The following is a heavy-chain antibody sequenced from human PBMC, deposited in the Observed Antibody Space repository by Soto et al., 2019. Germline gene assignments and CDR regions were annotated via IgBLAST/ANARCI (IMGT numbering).Heavy chain of an antibody. Sequence: SESLSLTCSVWGGSMRSYYCTWMRQPAGKGLEWIGRVYSSGGTHYNPSLKSRVTISLDTSKNQFSLRLLSVTDADTAVYYCARGQRFSDWLEPWRQGTLGLVSS. CDR3: ARGQRFSDWLEP. CDR2: VYSSGGT. D-gene: IGHD3-3*02. V-gene: IGHV4-4*07. J-gene: IGHJ5*02. CDR1: GGSMRSYY.